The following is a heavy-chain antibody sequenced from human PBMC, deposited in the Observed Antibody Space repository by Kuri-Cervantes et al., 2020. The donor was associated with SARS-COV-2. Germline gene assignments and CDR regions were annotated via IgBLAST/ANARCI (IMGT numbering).Heavy chain of an antibody. CDR1: GGSISSHY. CDR2: IYHSGST. Sequence: SETLSLTCTVSGGSISSHYWSWIRQPPGKGLEWIGRIYHSGSTYYNPSLKSRVTISVDTSKNQFSLKLSSVTAADTAVYYCARLTEWLRTPEYWYFDLWGRGALVTVSS. CDR3: ARLTEWLRTPEYWYFDL. J-gene: IGHJ2*01. D-gene: IGHD5-12*01. V-gene: IGHV4-59*08.